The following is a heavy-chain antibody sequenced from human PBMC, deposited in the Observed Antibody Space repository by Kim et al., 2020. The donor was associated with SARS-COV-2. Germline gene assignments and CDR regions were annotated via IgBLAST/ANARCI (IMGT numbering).Heavy chain of an antibody. CDR2: IYYSGST. CDR1: GGSISSSSYY. CDR3: ARRLPLFGSPTHNWFDP. Sequence: SETLSLTCTVSGGSISSSSYYWGWIRQPPGKGLEWIGSIYYSGSTYYNPSLKSRVTISVDTSKNQFSLKLSSVTAADTAVYYCARRLPLFGSPTHNWFDPWGQGTLVTVSS. D-gene: IGHD3-16*01. V-gene: IGHV4-39*01. J-gene: IGHJ5*02.